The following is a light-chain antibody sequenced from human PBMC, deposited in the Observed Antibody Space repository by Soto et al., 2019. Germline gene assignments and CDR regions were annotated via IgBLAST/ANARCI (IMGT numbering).Light chain of an antibody. Sequence: QMTQSPSSLSASVGDRVTITCQASQDISKNLNWYQQKPGKAPKLLIYDASSLQTGVPSRFSCSGSSPHFTLAISSLQPEDFATYYCQQYHNRLPITFGQGTRLESK. CDR3: QQYHNRLPIT. CDR2: DAS. V-gene: IGKV1-33*01. J-gene: IGKJ5*01. CDR1: QDISKN.